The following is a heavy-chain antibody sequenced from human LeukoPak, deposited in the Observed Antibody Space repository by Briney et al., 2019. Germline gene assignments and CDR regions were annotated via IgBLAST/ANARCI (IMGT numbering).Heavy chain of an antibody. V-gene: IGHV3-53*01. Sequence: GGSLRLSCAASGFTVSSNYMSWVRQAPGKGLEWVSVIYSGGSTYYTDSVKGRFTISRDNPKNTLYLQMNSLRAEDTAVYYCAKDSIYVWGSYRYFDYWGQGTLVTVSS. D-gene: IGHD3-16*02. J-gene: IGHJ4*02. CDR1: GFTVSSNY. CDR2: IYSGGST. CDR3: AKDSIYVWGSYRYFDY.